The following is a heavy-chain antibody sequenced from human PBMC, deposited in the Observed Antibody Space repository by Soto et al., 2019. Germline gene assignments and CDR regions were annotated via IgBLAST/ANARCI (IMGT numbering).Heavy chain of an antibody. J-gene: IGHJ4*02. CDR2: ISGSGGST. D-gene: IGHD2-21*02. Sequence: PGGPLRLSCAASGFTFSSYAMTWVRQGLGRGLEWVSGISGSGGSTYYADSVKGRYTISRDNSKSMLYLQMNSLRAEDTAVYYCVKTSRDGSGRGGTDIYSWGQETLVTVSS. CDR1: GFTFSSYA. V-gene: IGHV3-23*01. CDR3: VKTSRDGSGRGGTDIYS.